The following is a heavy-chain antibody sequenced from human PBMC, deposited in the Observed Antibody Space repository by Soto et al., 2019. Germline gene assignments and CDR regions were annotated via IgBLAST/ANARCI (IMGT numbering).Heavy chain of an antibody. CDR2: ITGGSDDT. D-gene: IGHD2-8*01. Sequence: GGSLRLSCAASGFTFRTYIMSWVRHAPGQGLEWVSAITGGSDDTYNADSVRGRFTISRDNSKNTLYLQMNSLRAEDTAVYYCAKGSSNGRPYYFDYWGQGTQVTVSS. CDR3: AKGSSNGRPYYFDY. J-gene: IGHJ4*02. CDR1: GFTFRTYI. V-gene: IGHV3-23*01.